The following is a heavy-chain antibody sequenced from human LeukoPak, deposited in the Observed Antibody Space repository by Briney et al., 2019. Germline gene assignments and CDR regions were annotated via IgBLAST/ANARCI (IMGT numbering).Heavy chain of an antibody. CDR2: IKQDGSEK. J-gene: IGHJ3*02. CDR3: AKRSQYYDFWSGYPDAFDI. V-gene: IGHV3-7*01. CDR1: GFTFSSYW. Sequence: GGSLRLSCAASGFTFSSYWMSWVRQAPGKGLEWVANIKQDGSEKYYVDSVKGRFTISRDNAKNSLYLQMNSLRAEDTAVYYCAKRSQYYDFWSGYPDAFDIWGQGTMVTVSS. D-gene: IGHD3-3*01.